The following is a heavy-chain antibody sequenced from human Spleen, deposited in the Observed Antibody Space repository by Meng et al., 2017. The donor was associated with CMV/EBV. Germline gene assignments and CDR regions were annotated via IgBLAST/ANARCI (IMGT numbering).Heavy chain of an antibody. J-gene: IGHJ4*02. CDR2: INSDGSS. V-gene: IGHV3-74*01. D-gene: IGHD6-19*01. CDR1: GFTFSSYW. CDR3: ARVEYNSGRGFDY. Sequence: GESLKISCAASGFTFSSYWMHWVRQAPGKGLVWVSRINSDGSSADSVKGRFTISRDNAKNSLYLQVNNLRAEDTALYYCARVEYNSGRGFDYWGQGTLVTVSS.